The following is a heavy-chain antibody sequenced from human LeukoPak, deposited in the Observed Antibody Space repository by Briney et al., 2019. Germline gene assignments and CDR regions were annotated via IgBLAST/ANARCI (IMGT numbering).Heavy chain of an antibody. Sequence: GGSLRLSCAASGFTFSSYSMNWVRQAPGKGLEWVSYISSSSSTIYYADSVKGRFTISRDNAKNSLYLQMNSLRAEDTAVYYCARVGGYCSSTGCPNNWFDPWGQGTLVTVSS. CDR3: ARVGGYCSSTGCPNNWFDP. D-gene: IGHD2-2*01. V-gene: IGHV3-48*01. J-gene: IGHJ5*02. CDR2: ISSSSSTI. CDR1: GFTFSSYS.